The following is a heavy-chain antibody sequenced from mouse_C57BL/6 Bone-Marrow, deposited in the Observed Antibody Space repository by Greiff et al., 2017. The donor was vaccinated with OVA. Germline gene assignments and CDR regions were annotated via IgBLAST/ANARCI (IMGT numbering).Heavy chain of an antibody. CDR1: GFSFNTYA. CDR3: VRNSNSSMDY. CDR2: IRSKSNNYAT. Sequence: EVQLVESGGGLVQPKGSLKLSCAASGFSFNTYAMNWVRQAPGTGLEWVARIRSKSNNYATYYAASVKVSFTISRDDSESMLYLQMNNLKTEDTAMYYCVRNSNSSMDYWGQGTSVTVSS. V-gene: IGHV10-1*01. D-gene: IGHD2-5*01. J-gene: IGHJ4*01.